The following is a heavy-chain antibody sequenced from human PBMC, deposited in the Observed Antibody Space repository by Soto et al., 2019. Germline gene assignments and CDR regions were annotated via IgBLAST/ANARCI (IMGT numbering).Heavy chain of an antibody. J-gene: IGHJ6*02. CDR1: GYTFTSYG. CDR2: ISAYNGNT. Sequence: ASVKVSCKASGYTFTSYGFSWVRQAPGQGLEWMGWISAYNGNTNYAQNLQGRVTMTTDTSTTTAYMELRSLRSDDTAVYYCASLDPDYDSSGYVSQSRYGMDVWGQGTTVTVSS. CDR3: ASLDPDYDSSGYVSQSRYGMDV. V-gene: IGHV1-18*01. D-gene: IGHD3-22*01.